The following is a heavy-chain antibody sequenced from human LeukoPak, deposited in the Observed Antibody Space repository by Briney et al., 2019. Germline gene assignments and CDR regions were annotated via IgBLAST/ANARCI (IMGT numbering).Heavy chain of an antibody. CDR1: GYTLTELS. CDR2: FDPEDGET. Sequence: ASVKVSCKVSGYTLTELSMHWVRQAPGKGLEWMGGFDPEDGETIYAQKFQGRVTMTEETSTDAAYMELSSLRTEDTAVYYCATGPIIAVAGYYYYMDVWGKGTTVTVSS. J-gene: IGHJ6*03. D-gene: IGHD6-19*01. V-gene: IGHV1-24*01. CDR3: ATGPIIAVAGYYYYMDV.